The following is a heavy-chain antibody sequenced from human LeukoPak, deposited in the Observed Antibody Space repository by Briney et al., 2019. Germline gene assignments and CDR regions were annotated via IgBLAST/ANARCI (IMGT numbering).Heavy chain of an antibody. CDR1: GFPFSSYS. V-gene: IGHV3-21*01. J-gene: IGHJ3*02. CDR3: ARDLSYCGGDCYRQADAFDI. Sequence: GGSLRLSFAASGFPFSSYSMNWVRPAPGKGLEWVSSISSSSSYIYYADSVKGRFTISRDNAKNSLYLQMNSLRAEDTAVYYCARDLSYCGGDCYRQADAFDIWGQGTMVTVSS. CDR2: ISSSSSYI. D-gene: IGHD2-21*02.